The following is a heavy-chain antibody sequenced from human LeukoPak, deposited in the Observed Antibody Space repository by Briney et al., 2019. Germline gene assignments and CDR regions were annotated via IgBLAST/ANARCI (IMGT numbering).Heavy chain of an antibody. CDR2: ISTSATTI. Sequence: PGGSLRLSCAASGFTFGGFGMNWVRQAPGKGLEWVSYISTSATTIYYADSVKGRFTISRDNAKNSLYLQMNTLRAEDTAVYYCARGLDYGLDYWGQGTLVTVSS. D-gene: IGHD4-17*01. CDR1: GFTFGGFG. CDR3: ARGLDYGLDY. J-gene: IGHJ4*02. V-gene: IGHV3-48*03.